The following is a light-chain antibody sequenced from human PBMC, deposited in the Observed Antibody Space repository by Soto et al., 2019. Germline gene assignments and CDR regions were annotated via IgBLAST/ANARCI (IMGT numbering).Light chain of an antibody. V-gene: IGLV2-8*01. Sequence: QSVLTQPPSASGSPGQSVTISCTGTSSDVGGYDYVSWYQQHPGKAPKLMIYEVNKRPSGVPDRFSGSKSGNTASLTVSGLQAEDEADYYCSSYVGTTRGYVFGTGTKLTVL. J-gene: IGLJ1*01. CDR2: EVN. CDR1: SSDVGGYDY. CDR3: SSYVGTTRGYV.